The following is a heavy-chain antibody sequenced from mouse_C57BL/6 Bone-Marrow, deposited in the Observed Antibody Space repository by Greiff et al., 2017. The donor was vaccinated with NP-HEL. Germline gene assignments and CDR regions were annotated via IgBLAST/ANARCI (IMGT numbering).Heavy chain of an antibody. Sequence: EVKLVESGGGLVKPGGSLKLSCAASGFTFSSYAMSWVRQTPEKRLEWVATISDGGSYTYYPDNVKGRFTISRDNAKNNLYLQMSHLKSEDTAMYYCARCLTYGSSPYAMDYWGQGTSVTVSS. V-gene: IGHV5-4*03. CDR3: ARCLTYGSSPYAMDY. D-gene: IGHD1-1*01. CDR1: GFTFSSYA. J-gene: IGHJ4*01. CDR2: ISDGGSYT.